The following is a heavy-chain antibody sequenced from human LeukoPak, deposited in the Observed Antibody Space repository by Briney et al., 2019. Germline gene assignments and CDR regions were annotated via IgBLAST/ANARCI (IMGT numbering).Heavy chain of an antibody. CDR3: VRAGYDFWSGYPHDAFDI. J-gene: IGHJ3*02. V-gene: IGHV1-69*05. Sequence: ASVKVSCKASGGTFSSYAISWVRQAPGQGLEWMGGIIPIFGTANYAQKFQGRVTITTDESTSTAYMELSSLRSEDTAVYYCVRAGYDFWSGYPHDAFDIWGQGTMVTVSS. CDR1: GGTFSSYA. CDR2: IIPIFGTA. D-gene: IGHD3-3*01.